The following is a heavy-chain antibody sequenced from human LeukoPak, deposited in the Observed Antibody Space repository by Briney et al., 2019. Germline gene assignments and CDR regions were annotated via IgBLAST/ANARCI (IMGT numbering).Heavy chain of an antibody. CDR1: GFTFSSYS. D-gene: IGHD3-22*01. V-gene: IGHV3-21*01. J-gene: IGHJ3*02. CDR2: ISSSSSYI. CDR3: ARDTLDYYDSGYDAFDI. Sequence: GGSLRLSCAASGFTFSSYSMNWVRQAPGKGLEWVSSISSSSSYIYYADSVKGRFTISRDNAKDSLYLQMNSLRAEDTAVYYCARDTLDYYDSGYDAFDIWGQGTMVTVSS.